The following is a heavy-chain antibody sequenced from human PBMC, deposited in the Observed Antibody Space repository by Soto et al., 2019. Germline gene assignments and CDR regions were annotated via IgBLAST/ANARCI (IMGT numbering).Heavy chain of an antibody. CDR3: ARGVAGSGLKWFDT. CDR2: IHYSGSA. V-gene: IGHV4-59*12. D-gene: IGHD3-3*01. Sequence: SETLSLTCTFSGSSIIGYYWTWIRPFPEGGLEWIGYIHYSGSANYNPSLNSRLTMSVDRSQSQFSMKLASVPAADTAVYYCARGVAGSGLKWFDTWGQGTQVTVSA. CDR1: GSSIIGYY. J-gene: IGHJ5*02.